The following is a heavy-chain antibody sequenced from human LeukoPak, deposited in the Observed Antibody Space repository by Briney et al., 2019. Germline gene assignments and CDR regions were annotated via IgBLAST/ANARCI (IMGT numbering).Heavy chain of an antibody. CDR2: IHPNSGGT. J-gene: IGHJ4*02. Sequence: ASVKVSCKASGYTFTSYDINWVRQAPGQGLEWMGWIHPNSGGTTYAQKFQGRVTLTRDTSISTAYMDLSGLTSDDTAVYYCTREDYWGQGTLVTVSS. CDR1: GYTFTSYD. CDR3: TREDY. V-gene: IGHV1-2*02.